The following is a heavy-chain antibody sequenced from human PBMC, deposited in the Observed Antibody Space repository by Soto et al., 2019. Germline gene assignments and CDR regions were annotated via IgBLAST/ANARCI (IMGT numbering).Heavy chain of an antibody. CDR2: INSDGSST. J-gene: IGHJ6*03. CDR3: ARAFGESNIFYMDV. CDR1: GFTFSSYW. Sequence: GGSLRLSCAASGFTFSSYWMHWVRQAPGKGLVWVSRINSDGSSTSYADSVKGRFTISRDNAKNTLYLQMNSLRAEDTAVYYCARAFGESNIFYMDVWGKGTTVTVSS. V-gene: IGHV3-74*01. D-gene: IGHD3-16*01.